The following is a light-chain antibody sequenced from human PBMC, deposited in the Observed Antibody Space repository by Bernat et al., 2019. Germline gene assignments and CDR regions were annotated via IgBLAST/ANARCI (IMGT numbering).Light chain of an antibody. J-gene: IGKJ4*01. Sequence: ILRSFACYEQQPVNASTLFMFYTSHLESGAPSRFSGSGSGTEFTLTITSLQPEDFAVSYCQQFYTDPLTFGGGTRVEIK. CDR2: YTS. CDR1: ILRS. CDR3: QQFYTDPLT. V-gene: IGKV1-13*01.